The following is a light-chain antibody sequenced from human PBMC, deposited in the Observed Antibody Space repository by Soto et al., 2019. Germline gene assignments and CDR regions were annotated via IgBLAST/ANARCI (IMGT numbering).Light chain of an antibody. J-gene: IGLJ1*01. CDR3: QSYDSSLSGYV. CDR1: SSNIGAGYE. V-gene: IGLV1-40*01. CDR2: ENN. Sequence: QSVLTQPPSVSEAPGQRVTISCTGSSSNIGAGYEAHWYQQVPGTAPKLLIYENNNRPSGVPDRFSGSKSGTSASLAFTGLQAEDEAEYYCQSYDSSLSGYVFGTGTKVTVL.